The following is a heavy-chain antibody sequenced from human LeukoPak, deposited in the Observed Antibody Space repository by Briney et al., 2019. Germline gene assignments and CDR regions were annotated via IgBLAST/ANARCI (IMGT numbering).Heavy chain of an antibody. Sequence: GGSLRLSCAASGFTFSDYGMNWVRQAPGKGLEWVSYIGSSGTTIFYADSVKGRFSISRDNAKNSLYLQMHSLRAEDTALYYCARDLVADYWGLGTLVTVSS. J-gene: IGHJ4*02. D-gene: IGHD2-8*02. CDR1: GFTFSDYG. V-gene: IGHV3-48*03. CDR2: IGSSGTTI. CDR3: ARDLVADY.